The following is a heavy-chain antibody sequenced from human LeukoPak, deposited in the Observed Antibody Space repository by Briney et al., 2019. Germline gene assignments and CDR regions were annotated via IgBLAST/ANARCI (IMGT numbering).Heavy chain of an antibody. CDR1: GGSISSYY. CDR2: INHSGST. J-gene: IGHJ5*02. D-gene: IGHD3-10*01. V-gene: IGHV4-34*01. Sequence: SETLSLTCTVSGGSISSYYWSWIRQPPGKGLEWIGEINHSGSTNYNPSLKSRVTISVDTSKNQFSLKLSSVTAADTAVYYCARDYYASGSYLGGFDPWGQGTLVTVAS. CDR3: ARDYYASGSYLGGFDP.